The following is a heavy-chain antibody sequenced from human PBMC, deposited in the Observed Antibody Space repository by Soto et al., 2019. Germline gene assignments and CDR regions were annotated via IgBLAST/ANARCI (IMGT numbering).Heavy chain of an antibody. CDR2: INPSGGST. J-gene: IGHJ1*01. V-gene: IGHV1-46*01. CDR1: GYTFTSYY. Sequence: GASVKVSCKASGYTFTSYYMHWVRQAPGQGLEWMGIINPSGGSTSYAQKFQGRVTMTRDTSTSTVYMELSSLRSEDTAVYYCARENKVEMATITDLAESFQHWGQGTLVTVSS. CDR3: ARENKVEMATITDLAESFQH. D-gene: IGHD5-12*01.